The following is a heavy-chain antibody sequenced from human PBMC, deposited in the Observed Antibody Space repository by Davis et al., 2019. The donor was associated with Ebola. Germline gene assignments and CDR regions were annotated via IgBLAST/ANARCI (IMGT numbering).Heavy chain of an antibody. CDR3: ARDRLELRLRSFDY. CDR1: GYTFTSYD. J-gene: IGHJ4*02. Sequence: ASVKVSCKASGYTFTSYDINWVRQATGQGLEWMGWISAYNGNTNYAQKLQGRVTMTTDTSTSTAYMELRSLRSDDTAVYYCARDRLELRLRSFDYWGQGTLVTVSS. V-gene: IGHV1-18*01. D-gene: IGHD1-7*01. CDR2: ISAYNGNT.